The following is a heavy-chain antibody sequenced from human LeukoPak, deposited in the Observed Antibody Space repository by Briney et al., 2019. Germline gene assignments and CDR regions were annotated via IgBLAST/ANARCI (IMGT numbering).Heavy chain of an antibody. Sequence: SVKVSCKASGGTFSSYAISWVRQAPGQGLEWMGGIIPIFGTANYAQKFQGRVTITADESTSTAYMELSSLRSEDTAVYYCARDSPVVTPSYYYGMDVWGQGTTVTVSS. J-gene: IGHJ6*02. CDR3: ARDSPVVTPSYYYGMDV. D-gene: IGHD4-23*01. V-gene: IGHV1-69*13. CDR2: IIPIFGTA. CDR1: GGTFSSYA.